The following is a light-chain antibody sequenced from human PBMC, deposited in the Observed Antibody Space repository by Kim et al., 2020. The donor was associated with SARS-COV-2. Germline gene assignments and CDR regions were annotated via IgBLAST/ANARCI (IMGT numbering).Light chain of an antibody. CDR1: QDIIYF. CDR3: LQHKTFPYT. J-gene: IGKJ2*01. CDR2: GAS. Sequence: SASVGDRVTITCRASQDIIYFLAWIQQKPGKAPKRLIYGASTLQSGVPSRFSGSGSGTEFTLTISSLQPEDFATYFCLQHKTFPYTFGQGTKLEI. V-gene: IGKV1-17*03.